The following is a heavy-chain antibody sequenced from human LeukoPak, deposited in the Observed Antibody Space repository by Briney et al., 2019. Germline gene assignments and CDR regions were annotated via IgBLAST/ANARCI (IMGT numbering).Heavy chain of an antibody. Sequence: SVTVSCKASGYTFTSYYMHWVRQAPGQGLEWMGGIIPIFGTANYAQKFQGRVTITADESTSTAYMELSSLRSEDTAVYYCASISEGGSSTSPDYWGQGTLVTVSS. V-gene: IGHV1-69*13. J-gene: IGHJ4*02. CDR3: ASISEGGSSTSPDY. CDR1: GYTFTSYY. CDR2: IIPIFGTA. D-gene: IGHD2-2*01.